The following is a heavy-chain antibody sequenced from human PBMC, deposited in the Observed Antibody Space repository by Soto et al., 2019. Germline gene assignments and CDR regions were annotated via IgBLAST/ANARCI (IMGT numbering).Heavy chain of an antibody. Sequence: EVQLLESGGGLVQPGGSLRLSCAASGFTFSTYAMNWVRQAPGKGLEWVSTISVSGDSTYFADSVRGRFTICRDNSKNTVYLQMNSMRADDTDMYYCATRHLSYCSGGACNPFDFWGQGTLVTVSS. J-gene: IGHJ4*02. D-gene: IGHD2-15*01. CDR2: ISVSGDST. V-gene: IGHV3-23*01. CDR3: ATRHLSYCSGGACNPFDF. CDR1: GFTFSTYA.